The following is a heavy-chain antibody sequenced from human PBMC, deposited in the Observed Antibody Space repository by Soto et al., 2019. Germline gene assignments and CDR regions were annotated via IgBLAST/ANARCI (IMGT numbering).Heavy chain of an antibody. V-gene: IGHV1-8*01. Sequence: ASVKVSCTASGYTFTSYDINWVRQATGQGLEWMGWMNPNSGNTGYAQKFQGRVTMTRNTSISTAYMELSSLRSEDTAVYYCARAVANDYYYYMDVWGKGTTVTVSS. D-gene: IGHD1-1*01. CDR3: ARAVANDYYYYMDV. J-gene: IGHJ6*03. CDR1: GYTFTSYD. CDR2: MNPNSGNT.